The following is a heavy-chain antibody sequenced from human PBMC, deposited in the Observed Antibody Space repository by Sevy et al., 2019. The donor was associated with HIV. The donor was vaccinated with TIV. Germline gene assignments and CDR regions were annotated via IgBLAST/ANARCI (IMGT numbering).Heavy chain of an antibody. J-gene: IGHJ6*02. CDR3: TTAVSGPTGKYYYYYGMDV. Sequence: GGSLRLSCAASGFTFSNAWMSWVRQAPGKGLEWVGRIKSKTDGGTTDYAAPVKGRFTISRDDSKNTLYLQMNSLKTEDTAVYYCTTAVSGPTGKYYYYYGMDVWGQGTTVTVSS. CDR2: IKSKTDGGTT. D-gene: IGHD2-15*01. V-gene: IGHV3-15*01. CDR1: GFTFSNAW.